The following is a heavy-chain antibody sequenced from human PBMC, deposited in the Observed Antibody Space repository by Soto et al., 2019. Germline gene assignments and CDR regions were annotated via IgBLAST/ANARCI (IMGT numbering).Heavy chain of an antibody. CDR2: IYWDDDK. CDR3: AHRGYYDSSGYYQYYFDY. J-gene: IGHJ4*02. Sequence: QITLKESGPTLVKPTQTLTLTCTFSGFSLSTSGVGVGWIRQPPGKALEWLALIYWDDDKRYSPSLKSRLTITKDTSKNQVVLTITHMDPVDTATYYCAHRGYYDSSGYYQYYFDYWGQGTLVTVSS. D-gene: IGHD3-22*01. CDR1: GFSLSTSGVG. V-gene: IGHV2-5*02.